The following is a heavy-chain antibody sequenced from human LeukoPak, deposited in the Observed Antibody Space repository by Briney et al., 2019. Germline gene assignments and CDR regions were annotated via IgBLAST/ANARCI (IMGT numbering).Heavy chain of an antibody. CDR3: TTDAGDSEGFDY. J-gene: IGHJ4*02. V-gene: IGHV3-15*01. Sequence: SGGSLRLSCAASGFTFSNAWMSWVRQAPGKGLEWVGRIKSKTDGGTTDYATPVKGRFTISRDDSKNTLYLQMNSLKTEDTAVYYCTTDAGDSEGFDYWGQGTLVTVSS. CDR1: GFTFSNAW. CDR2: IKSKTDGGTT. D-gene: IGHD7-27*01.